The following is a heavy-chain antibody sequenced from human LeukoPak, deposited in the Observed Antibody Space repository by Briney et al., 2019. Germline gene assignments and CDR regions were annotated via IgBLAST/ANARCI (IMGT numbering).Heavy chain of an antibody. CDR3: ARIWYFGDNNWRYFDY. D-gene: IGHD1-1*01. V-gene: IGHV3-7*01. Sequence: GGSLRLSCAASGFSFSNYWMSWVRQAPGKGLEWVANIDPHGSETQYVGSVKGRFTTSRDNAKNSLYVQMYSLRAEDTAIYYCARIWYFGDNNWRYFDYWGQGTLVTVAS. J-gene: IGHJ4*03. CDR2: IDPHGSET. CDR1: GFSFSNYW.